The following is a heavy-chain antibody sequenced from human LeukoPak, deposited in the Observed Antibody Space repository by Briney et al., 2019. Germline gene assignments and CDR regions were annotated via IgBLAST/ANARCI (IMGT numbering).Heavy chain of an antibody. Sequence: PGGSLRLSCAASGFTFSSYAMHWVRQAPGKGLEWVAVISYDGSNKYYADSVKGRFTISRDNSKNTLYLQMNSLRAEDTAVYYCARDGLQWRVSTSQAEIDYWGQGTLVTVSS. CDR1: GFTFSSYA. CDR2: ISYDGSNK. CDR3: ARDGLQWRVSTSQAEIDY. V-gene: IGHV3-30-3*01. J-gene: IGHJ4*02. D-gene: IGHD6-19*01.